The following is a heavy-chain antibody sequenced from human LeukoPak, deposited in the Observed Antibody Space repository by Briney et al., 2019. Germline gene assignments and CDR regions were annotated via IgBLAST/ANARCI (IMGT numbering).Heavy chain of an antibody. V-gene: IGHV5-51*01. Sequence: GESLKISCKGSGYSFTNYWIGWVRQMPGKGLEWMGIIYPAASDTRYIPSFQGQVTISADKSNSTAYLQWSSLKASDTAMHYCARQHCSSTNCYTGSSYYLDYWGQGTLVTVSS. D-gene: IGHD2-2*02. J-gene: IGHJ4*02. CDR3: ARQHCSSTNCYTGSSYYLDY. CDR1: GYSFTNYW. CDR2: IYPAASDT.